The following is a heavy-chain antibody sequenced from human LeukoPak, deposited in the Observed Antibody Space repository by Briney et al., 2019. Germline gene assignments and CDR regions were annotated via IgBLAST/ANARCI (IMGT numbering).Heavy chain of an antibody. CDR1: GFTFSNYA. Sequence: GGSLRLSCAASGFTFSNYALGWVRQAPGKGLEWVSGVDLGGPHTFYADSVKGRFTISRDNSKSILYLQMNSLRAEDTAVYYCARDPRVGVTAAGFFHHWGQGTLVTVSS. D-gene: IGHD1-26*01. CDR3: ARDPRVGVTAAGFFHH. V-gene: IGHV3-23*03. CDR2: VDLGGPHT. J-gene: IGHJ1*01.